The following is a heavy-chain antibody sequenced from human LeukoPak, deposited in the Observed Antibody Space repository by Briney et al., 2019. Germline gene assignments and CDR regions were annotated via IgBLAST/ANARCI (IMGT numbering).Heavy chain of an antibody. Sequence: ASVKVSCKVSGYTLTELSMHWVRHAPGKGLEWMGGFDPEDGETIYAQKFQGRVTMTTDTSTSTAYMELRSLRSDDTAVYYCARDIVVVPAATPGDYYGMDVWGQGTTVTVSS. CDR2: FDPEDGET. CDR1: GYTLTELS. CDR3: ARDIVVVPAATPGDYYGMDV. D-gene: IGHD2-2*01. J-gene: IGHJ6*02. V-gene: IGHV1-24*01.